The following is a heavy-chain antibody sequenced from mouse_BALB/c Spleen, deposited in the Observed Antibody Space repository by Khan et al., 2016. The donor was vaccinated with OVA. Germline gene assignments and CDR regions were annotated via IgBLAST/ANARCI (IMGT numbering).Heavy chain of an antibody. V-gene: IGHV1-4*01. CDR3: VSGGAYCGSDGWFAY. D-gene: IGHD2-14*01. CDR2: IIPSNDYT. J-gene: IGHJ3*01. CDR1: GYTFTTYT. Sequence: VQLQQSGAELARPGASVKMSCKASGYTFTTYTIHWVKQRPGQGLEWIGYIIPSNDYTNYNQKFKDRATLTADKSSSTAYMQLSSLTSADSAVYYCVSGGAYCGSDGWFAYWGQGTLVTVSA.